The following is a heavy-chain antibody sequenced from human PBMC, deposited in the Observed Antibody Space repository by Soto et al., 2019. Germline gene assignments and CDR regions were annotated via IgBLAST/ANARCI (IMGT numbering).Heavy chain of an antibody. V-gene: IGHV3-30*18. Sequence: PGGSLRLSCAASGLMFSSYGMYWVRQAPGKGLEWVAIISFDGSNKYYADPVKGRFAISRDNSKNTLYLQMNSLRAEDTAVYYCAKDLRVVLTAPWYYYGMDVWGQGTTVTVSS. CDR3: AKDLRVVLTAPWYYYGMDV. CDR1: GLMFSSYG. J-gene: IGHJ6*02. D-gene: IGHD2-21*02. CDR2: ISFDGSNK.